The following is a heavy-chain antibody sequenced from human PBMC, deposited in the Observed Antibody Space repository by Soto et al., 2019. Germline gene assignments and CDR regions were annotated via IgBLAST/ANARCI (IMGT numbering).Heavy chain of an antibody. CDR3: AKGRQPGTTSLDY. CDR2: ISGNAKYI. D-gene: IGHD1-1*01. V-gene: IGHV3-23*01. CDR1: GFTFSSYA. Sequence: EVQLLESGGDLVQPGGSLRLSCAASGFTFSSYAVSWVRQAPGEGLEWVSSISGNAKYIDYADSVKGRFTISRDNSKNTLYLQMNSLRAEDTAVYYCAKGRQPGTTSLDYWGQGALVTVSS. J-gene: IGHJ4*02.